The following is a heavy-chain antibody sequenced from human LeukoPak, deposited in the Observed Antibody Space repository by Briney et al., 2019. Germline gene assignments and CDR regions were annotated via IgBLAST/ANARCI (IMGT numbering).Heavy chain of an antibody. Sequence: GASVKVSCKPSRYSFTGYYMHWVRQAPGQGLEWMGWINPNSGGTNYAQKFQGRVTMTRDTSISTAYMELSRLRSDDTAVYYCARDIAARNLFDYWGQGTLVTVSS. V-gene: IGHV1-2*02. CDR3: ARDIAARNLFDY. J-gene: IGHJ4*02. D-gene: IGHD6-6*01. CDR2: INPNSGGT. CDR1: RYSFTGYY.